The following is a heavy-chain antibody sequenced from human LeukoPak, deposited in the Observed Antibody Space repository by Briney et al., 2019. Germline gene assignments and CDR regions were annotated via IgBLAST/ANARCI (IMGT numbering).Heavy chain of an antibody. CDR2: INHAGST. CDR1: GGSFSGYY. Sequence: PSETLSLTCAVYGGSFSGYYWTWIRQPPGKGLEWIGEINHAGSTDYNPSLKSRLTISVDVSKNQFSPKLRSVTAADTGIYYCARGEKWDLHAFDVWGRGTMVTAS. J-gene: IGHJ3*01. CDR3: ARGEKWDLHAFDV. D-gene: IGHD1-26*01. V-gene: IGHV4-34*01.